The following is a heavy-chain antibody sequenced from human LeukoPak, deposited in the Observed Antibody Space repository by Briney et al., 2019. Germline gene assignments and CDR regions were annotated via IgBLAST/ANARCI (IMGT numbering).Heavy chain of an antibody. Sequence: GRSLRLSCPASGFTFSSYGMHWVRQAPGKGLEWVAVISYDGSNKYYADSVKGRFTISRDNSKNTLYLQMNSLRAEDTAVYYCAADSSGWSSWGQGTLVTVSS. V-gene: IGHV3-30*03. J-gene: IGHJ4*02. CDR2: ISYDGSNK. CDR3: AADSSGWSS. CDR1: GFTFSSYG. D-gene: IGHD6-19*01.